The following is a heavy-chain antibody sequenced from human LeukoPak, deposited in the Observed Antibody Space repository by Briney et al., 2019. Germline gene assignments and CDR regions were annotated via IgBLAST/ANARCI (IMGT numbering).Heavy chain of an antibody. D-gene: IGHD5-24*01. Sequence: PAGSLRLSCAATGFTFSHFGMHWVRQAPRKGLEWVAVIWYDGRNQYYRDSVKGRFTISRDNFKNTLHLQMNRLRVEDTAMYYCVREGTSGNGDGYNSYDYWGQGTLVTVSS. CDR3: VREGTSGNGDGYNSYDY. CDR2: IWYDGRNQ. CDR1: GFTFSHFG. J-gene: IGHJ4*02. V-gene: IGHV3-33*01.